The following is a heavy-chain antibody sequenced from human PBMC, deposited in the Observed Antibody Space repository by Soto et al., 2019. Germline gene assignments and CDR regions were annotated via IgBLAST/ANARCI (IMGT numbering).Heavy chain of an antibody. Sequence: SETLTLTCTVSGGSINNYYWSWIRQPPGKGLELSGYINNTCNTNYDPPLNSRVTISVDTSKNQLSLKLRSVTAAVTAMYYCAGDQGVQGYYYGMDVWGQGTTVTVSS. CDR3: AGDQGVQGYYYGMDV. J-gene: IGHJ6*02. V-gene: IGHV4-59*01. CDR2: INNTCNT. CDR1: GGSINNYY. D-gene: IGHD3-10*01.